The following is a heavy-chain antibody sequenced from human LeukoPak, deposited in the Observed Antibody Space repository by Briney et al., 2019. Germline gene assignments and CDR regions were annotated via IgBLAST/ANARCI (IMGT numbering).Heavy chain of an antibody. Sequence: SETLSLTFTVSGGSISSGGYYWSWIRQPPGKGLEWIGYIYHSGSTYYNPSLKSRVTISVDRSKNQFSLKLSSVTAADTAVYYCARQQLGTHFDYWGQGTLITVSS. CDR2: IYHSGST. CDR1: GGSISSGGYY. CDR3: ARQQLGTHFDY. D-gene: IGHD6-13*01. J-gene: IGHJ4*02. V-gene: IGHV4-30-2*01.